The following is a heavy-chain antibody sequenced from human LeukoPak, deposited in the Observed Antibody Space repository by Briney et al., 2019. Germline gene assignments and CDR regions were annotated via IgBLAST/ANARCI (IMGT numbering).Heavy chain of an antibody. CDR3: ARDSSGEDDSSGYYVLPRFAP. CDR2: SIPIFGTA. J-gene: IGHJ5*02. CDR1: ESTVKSNA. D-gene: IGHD3-22*01. Sequence: CHSSESTVKSNAINLGRQAPRQRQKWMGGSIPIFGTANYEQKFQGRVTITTDDSTSTAYAELSSLSSEDPAVSYCARDSSGEDDSSGYYVLPRFAPWGQGTLVTVSS. V-gene: IGHV1-69*05.